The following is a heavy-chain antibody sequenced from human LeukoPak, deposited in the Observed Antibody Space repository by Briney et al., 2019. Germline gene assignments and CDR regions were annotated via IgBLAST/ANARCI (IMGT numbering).Heavy chain of an antibody. D-gene: IGHD3-3*01. CDR1: GFNFSSYA. Sequence: PGGSPRLSCAASGFNFSSYAMHWVRQAPGEGLEWVGLISYGGIDKSYADSVKGRFTISRDSSKRTLYLQMNSLRAEDTAMYYCARESWSDSVAFDIWGLGTMVIVSS. CDR2: ISYGGIDK. CDR3: ARESWSDSVAFDI. J-gene: IGHJ3*02. V-gene: IGHV3-30*04.